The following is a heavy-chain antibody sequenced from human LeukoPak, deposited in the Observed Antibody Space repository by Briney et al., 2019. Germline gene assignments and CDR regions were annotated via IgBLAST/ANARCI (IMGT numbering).Heavy chain of an antibody. CDR1: GYSISSGYY. CDR3: ARRKHFAVSSGYYSFIY. V-gene: IGHV4-38-2*02. J-gene: IGHJ4*02. CDR2: IYHSGST. Sequence: SETLSLTCTVSGYSISSGYYWGWIRQPPGKGLEWIGSIYHSGSTYYNPSLKSRVTISVDTSKNQFSLKLSSVTAADTAVYYCARRKHFAVSSGYYSFIYWGQGTLVTVSS. D-gene: IGHD3-22*01.